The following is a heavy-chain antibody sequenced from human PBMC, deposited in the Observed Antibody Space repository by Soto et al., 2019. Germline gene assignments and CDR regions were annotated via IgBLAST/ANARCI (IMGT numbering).Heavy chain of an antibody. CDR3: TRSTPKLLPFEY. CDR1: GFTFRSYT. Sequence: PGGSLRLSCAASGFTFRSYTVHWVRQAPGKGLEWVALISYDGSNKFYADSVKGRFTISRDNSKNTLYLQMNSLRAEDTAMYYCTRSTPKLLPFEYWGQGTQVTVSS. V-gene: IGHV3-30-3*01. CDR2: ISYDGSNK. D-gene: IGHD2-15*01. J-gene: IGHJ4*02.